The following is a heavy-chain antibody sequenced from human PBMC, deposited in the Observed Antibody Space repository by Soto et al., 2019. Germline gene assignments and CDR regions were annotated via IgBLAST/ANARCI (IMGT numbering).Heavy chain of an antibody. J-gene: IGHJ3*02. V-gene: IGHV4-31*03. CDR2: IYYSGRT. CDR1: SGSINSGGYY. Sequence: QVQLQESGPGLVKPSQTLSLTCTVSSGSINSGGYYWSWIRQHPGKGLEWIGYIYYSGRTYYNPSLKSRVIISVDTSKNQFSLILSSVTAADTAVYYCARSTSGRHSGFEIWGQGTMVTVSS. CDR3: ARSTSGRHSGFEI. D-gene: IGHD3-10*01.